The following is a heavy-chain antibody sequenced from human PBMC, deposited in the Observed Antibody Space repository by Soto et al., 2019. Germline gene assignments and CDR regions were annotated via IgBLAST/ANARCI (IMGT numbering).Heavy chain of an antibody. CDR3: ARGGHIAVVTASFDY. CDR1: GYTLNTYY. Sequence: ASVKVSCKPSGYTLNTYYLHWVRQAPGQALERMGVIHPSGGGTTYAQKFLGRVTVTRDTSTSTVFMELSSLRSDDTAVYYCARGGHIAVVTASFDYWGQGTLVTVSS. CDR2: IHPSGGGT. D-gene: IGHD2-21*02. J-gene: IGHJ4*02. V-gene: IGHV1-46*02.